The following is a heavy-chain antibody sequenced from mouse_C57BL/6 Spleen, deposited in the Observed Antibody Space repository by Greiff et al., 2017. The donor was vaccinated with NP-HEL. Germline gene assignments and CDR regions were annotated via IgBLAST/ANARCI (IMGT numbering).Heavy chain of an antibody. CDR3: ARGHYGNDGYFDY. CDR2: INPNNGGT. D-gene: IGHD2-2*01. J-gene: IGHJ2*01. V-gene: IGHV1-26*01. Sequence: VQLQQSGPELVKPGASVKMSCKASGYTFTDYYMNWVKQSHGKSLEWIGDINPNNGGTSYNQKFKGKATLTVDKSSSTAYMELRSLTSEDSAVYYCARGHYGNDGYFDYWGQGTTLTVSS. CDR1: GYTFTDYY.